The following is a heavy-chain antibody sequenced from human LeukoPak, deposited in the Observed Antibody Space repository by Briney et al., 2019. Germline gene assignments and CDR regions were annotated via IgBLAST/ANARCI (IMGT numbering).Heavy chain of an antibody. CDR2: IYHSGST. J-gene: IGHJ5*02. CDR1: GGPFSGYS. CDR3: ASRQTAMVRGVPIGWFDP. V-gene: IGHV4-30-2*01. D-gene: IGHD3-10*01. Sequence: SETLSLTCAVYGGPFSGYSWSWIRQPPGKGLEWIGYIYHSGSTYYNPSLKSRVTISVDRSKNQFSLKLSSVTAADTAVYYCASRQTAMVRGVPIGWFDPWGQGTLVTVSS.